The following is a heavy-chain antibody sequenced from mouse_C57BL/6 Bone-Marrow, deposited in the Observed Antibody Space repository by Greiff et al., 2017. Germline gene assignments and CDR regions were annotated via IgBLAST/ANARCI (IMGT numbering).Heavy chain of an antibody. V-gene: IGHV1-64*01. D-gene: IGHD4-1*02. CDR1: GYTFTSYW. J-gene: IGHJ2*01. Sequence: VQLQQPGAELVKPGDSVKLSCKASGYTFTSYWMHWVKQRPGQGLEWIGMIHPNSGSTNYNEKFKSKATLTVDKSSSTAYMQLSSLTSEDSAVYYCARRQLGLSYYFDYWGQGTTLTVSS. CDR2: IHPNSGST. CDR3: ARRQLGLSYYFDY.